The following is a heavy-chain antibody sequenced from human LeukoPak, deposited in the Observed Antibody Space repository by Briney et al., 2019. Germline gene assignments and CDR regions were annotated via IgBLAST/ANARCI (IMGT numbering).Heavy chain of an antibody. CDR3: ARAGYCSSTSCPYGMDV. J-gene: IGHJ6*02. Sequence: ASVKVSCKASGYTFTGYYMHWVRQAPGQGLEWMGWINPNSGGTNYAQKFQGWVTMTRDTSISTAYMELSRLRSDDTAVYYCARAGYCSSTSCPYGMDVWGQGTTVTVSS. CDR1: GYTFTGYY. V-gene: IGHV1-2*04. D-gene: IGHD2-2*01. CDR2: INPNSGGT.